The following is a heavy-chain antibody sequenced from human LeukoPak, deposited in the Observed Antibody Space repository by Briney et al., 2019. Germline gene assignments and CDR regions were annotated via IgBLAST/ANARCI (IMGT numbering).Heavy chain of an antibody. CDR1: GFTFSSYW. CDR3: ASGSSMGFGELAFDY. Sequence: GSLRLSCAASGFTFSSYWMSWVRQAPGKGLEWVANIKQDGSEKYYVDSVKGRFTISRDNAKNSPYLQMNSLRAEDTAVYYCASGSSMGFGELAFDYWGQGTLVTVSS. D-gene: IGHD3-10*01. J-gene: IGHJ4*02. CDR2: IKQDGSEK. V-gene: IGHV3-7*01.